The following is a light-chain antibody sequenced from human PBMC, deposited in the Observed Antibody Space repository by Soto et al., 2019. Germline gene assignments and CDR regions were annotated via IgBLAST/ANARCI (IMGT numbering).Light chain of an antibody. J-gene: IGKJ1*01. V-gene: IGKV1-5*03. CDR3: QQYHIYSGT. Sequence: DIQITQPPSTPSASVRDRLTITCRASQAIDSWLAWYQQRPGKPPNLLIYKASTLASGVPSRFSGSGSGTEFTLTINSLQPDDFATYYCQQYHIYSGTFGQGTKVDI. CDR1: QAIDSW. CDR2: KAS.